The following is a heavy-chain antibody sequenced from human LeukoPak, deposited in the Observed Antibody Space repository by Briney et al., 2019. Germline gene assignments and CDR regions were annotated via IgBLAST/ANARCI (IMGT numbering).Heavy chain of an antibody. CDR3: ARDSPEYSYKPSGY. Sequence: ASVKVSCKASGYTFTSYGISWVRQAPGQGLEWMGWISAYNGNTNYAQKLQGRVTMTTDTSTSTAYMELRSLRSDDTAVYYCARDSPEYSYKPSGYWGQGTLVTVSS. D-gene: IGHD5-18*01. J-gene: IGHJ4*02. V-gene: IGHV1-18*01. CDR1: GYTFTSYG. CDR2: ISAYNGNT.